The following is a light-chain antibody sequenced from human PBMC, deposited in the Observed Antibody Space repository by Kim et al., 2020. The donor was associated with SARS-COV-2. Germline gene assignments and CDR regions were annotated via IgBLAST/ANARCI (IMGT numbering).Light chain of an antibody. CDR3: SSYTSSTTLL. J-gene: IGLJ2*01. CDR1: SSDINDYKY. Sequence: QSALTQPASVSGSPGQSITISCSGSSSDINDYKYVSWYQQHPGKAPKLIIYDVTNRPSGVSHRFSGSKSANTASLTISGLQAEDEGDYFCSSYTSSTTLLFGGGTQLTVL. CDR2: DVT. V-gene: IGLV2-14*03.